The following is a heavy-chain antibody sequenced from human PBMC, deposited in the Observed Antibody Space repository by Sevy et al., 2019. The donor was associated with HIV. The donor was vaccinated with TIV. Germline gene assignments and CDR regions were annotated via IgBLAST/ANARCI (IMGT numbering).Heavy chain of an antibody. J-gene: IGHJ4*02. D-gene: IGHD6-13*01. Sequence: GGSLRLSCTGSGFTFGDYAVSWVRQAPGKGLEWVGLIRSKIFGGTTEFAASVKGRFTISRDDSKSIAYLEMNSLKSEDTAVHYCTRDQWQQVVRPHCDYWGQGTLVTVSS. V-gene: IGHV3-49*04. CDR1: GFTFGDYA. CDR2: IRSKIFGGTT. CDR3: TRDQWQQVVRPHCDY.